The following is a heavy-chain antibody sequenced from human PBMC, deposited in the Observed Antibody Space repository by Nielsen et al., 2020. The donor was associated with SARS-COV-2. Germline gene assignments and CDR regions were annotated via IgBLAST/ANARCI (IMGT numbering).Heavy chain of an antibody. Sequence: GGSLRLSCAASGFTFSSYWMNWVRQAPGKGLEWVSYISSSGSTIYYADSVKGRFTISRDNAKNSLYLQMNSLRAEDTAVYYCARVGSWYPDYWGQGTLVTVSS. D-gene: IGHD6-13*01. CDR3: ARVGSWYPDY. CDR2: ISSSGSTI. J-gene: IGHJ4*02. CDR1: GFTFSSYW. V-gene: IGHV3-48*04.